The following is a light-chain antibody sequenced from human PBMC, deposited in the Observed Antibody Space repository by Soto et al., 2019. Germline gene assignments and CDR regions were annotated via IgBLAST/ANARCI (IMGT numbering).Light chain of an antibody. J-gene: IGLJ1*01. CDR2: DVS. Sequence: QSVLTQPASVSGSPGQSITISCTGASSDVGGFDHVSWYQQHPGKVPRLLTYDVSSRPSGVSDRFSGSKSGNTASLTISGLQAEDEADYYCNSFTTTNTYVFGTGTKVTVL. CDR3: NSFTTTNTYV. V-gene: IGLV2-14*03. CDR1: SSDVGGFDH.